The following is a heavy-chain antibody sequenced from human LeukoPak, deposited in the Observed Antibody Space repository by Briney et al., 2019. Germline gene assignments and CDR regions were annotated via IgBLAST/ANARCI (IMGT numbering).Heavy chain of an antibody. Sequence: GGSLRLSCVVSGFTFSSHWMSRVRQAPGKGLEWVANIKQDGSRKYYVDSVKGRFTISRDNAKDSMDLQMNSLRADDTAVYYCARGGSYLYTWGQGTLVTVSS. CDR1: GFTFSSHW. CDR3: ARGGSYLYT. V-gene: IGHV3-7*03. J-gene: IGHJ5*02. D-gene: IGHD1-26*01. CDR2: IKQDGSRK.